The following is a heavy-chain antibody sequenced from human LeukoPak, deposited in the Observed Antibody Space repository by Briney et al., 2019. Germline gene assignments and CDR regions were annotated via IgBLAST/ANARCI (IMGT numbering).Heavy chain of an antibody. J-gene: IGHJ4*02. D-gene: IGHD3-16*02. CDR2: IYYSGST. Sequence: SETLSLTCTVSGGSISSYYWSWIRQPPGKGLEWIGYIYYSGSTNYNPSLKSRATISVDTSKNQFSLKLSSVTAADTAVYYCARASYDYVWGSYRFVYWGQGTLVTVSS. CDR1: GGSISSYY. V-gene: IGHV4-59*01. CDR3: ARASYDYVWGSYRFVY.